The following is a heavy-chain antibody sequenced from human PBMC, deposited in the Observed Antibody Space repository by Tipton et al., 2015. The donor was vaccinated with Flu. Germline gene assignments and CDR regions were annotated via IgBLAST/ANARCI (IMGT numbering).Heavy chain of an antibody. CDR1: GGSISSSSYY. Sequence: TLSLTCTVSGGSISSSSYYWGWIRQPPGKGLEWIGSIYYSGSTYYNPSLKSQVTISVDTSKNQFSLKLSSVTAADTAVYYCAREAYGSGSYEFWFDPWGQGTLVTVSS. D-gene: IGHD3-10*01. V-gene: IGHV4-39*07. CDR3: AREAYGSGSYEFWFDP. J-gene: IGHJ5*02. CDR2: IYYSGST.